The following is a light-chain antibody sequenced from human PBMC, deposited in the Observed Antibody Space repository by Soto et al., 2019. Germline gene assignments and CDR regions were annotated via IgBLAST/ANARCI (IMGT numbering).Light chain of an antibody. Sequence: QAALTQPASVSGSPGQSITVSCTGTSSDIGVYNYVSWYQQHPGKAPKVMIYDVSNRPSGVSNRFSGSKSGNTASLTISGLQADDEADYYCSSYTINSTLVFRTGTKVTVL. V-gene: IGLV2-14*01. CDR3: SSYTINSTLV. J-gene: IGLJ1*01. CDR1: SSDIGVYNY. CDR2: DVS.